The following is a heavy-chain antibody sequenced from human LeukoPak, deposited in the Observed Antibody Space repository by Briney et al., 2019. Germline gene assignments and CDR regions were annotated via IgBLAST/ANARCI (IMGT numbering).Heavy chain of an antibody. V-gene: IGHV4-34*01. CDR1: GGSFSGYY. J-gene: IGHJ3*02. CDR3: ARVGLYGGGDAFDI. D-gene: IGHD4-17*01. Sequence: PSETLSLTCAVYGGSFSGYYWSWIRQPPGKGLEWIGEINHSGSTNYNPSLKSRVTISVDTSKNQFSLKLSSVTAADTAVYYCARVGLYGGGDAFDIWGQGTMVTVSS. CDR2: INHSGST.